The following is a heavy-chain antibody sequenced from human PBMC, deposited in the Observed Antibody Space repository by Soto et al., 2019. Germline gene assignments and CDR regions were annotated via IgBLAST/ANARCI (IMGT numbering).Heavy chain of an antibody. V-gene: IGHV3-23*01. J-gene: IGHJ4*02. CDR2: SSGSGGST. Sequence: VQLLESGGGLVQPGGSLRLSWAASGFTFSSYAMSWVRQAPGKGLEWVSASSGSGGSTYYADSVKGRFTISRDKSKYTLYLQMNSLRAEDTAVYYCAKYSSSTDYWGQGTLVTVSS. CDR3: AKYSSSTDY. CDR1: GFTFSSYA. D-gene: IGHD6-6*01.